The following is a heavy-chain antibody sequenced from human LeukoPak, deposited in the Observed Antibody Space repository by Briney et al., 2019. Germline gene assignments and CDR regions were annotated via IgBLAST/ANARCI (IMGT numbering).Heavy chain of an antibody. CDR2: ITWNSGNI. CDR3: ARDAGAYYGSGSPSDY. CDR1: GFTFDDYA. J-gene: IGHJ4*02. V-gene: IGHV3-9*01. Sequence: GGSLRLSCAASGFTFDDYAMHWVRQAPGKGLEWVSGITWNSGNIGYADSVKGRFTISRDNAKNSLYLQMNSLRAEDTAVYYCARDAGAYYGSGSPSDYWGQGTLVTVSS. D-gene: IGHD3-10*01.